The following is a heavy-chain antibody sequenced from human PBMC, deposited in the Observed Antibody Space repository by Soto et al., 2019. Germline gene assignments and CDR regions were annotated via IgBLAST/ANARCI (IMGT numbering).Heavy chain of an antibody. J-gene: IGHJ3*02. Sequence: PSETLSLTCTVSGGSISSYYWSWIRHPPGKGLEWIGYIYYNGNTNYNPSLKSRVTISVDTSKKQFSLKLSSVTAADTAVYYCANVGDGYNLESAFDIWGQGTMVTVSS. D-gene: IGHD5-12*01. V-gene: IGHV4-59*01. CDR2: IYYNGNT. CDR3: ANVGDGYNLESAFDI. CDR1: GGSISSYY.